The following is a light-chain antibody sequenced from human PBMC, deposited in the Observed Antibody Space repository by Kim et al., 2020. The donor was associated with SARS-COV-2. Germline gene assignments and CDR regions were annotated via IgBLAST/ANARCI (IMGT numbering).Light chain of an antibody. V-gene: IGKV2D-29*02. CDR3: MQSLQLPPNT. Sequence: LACIACKSSQSRLYRDGKTYLYWFVQKPGQSPQLLIHEVSTRLSGVPDRFSGSGSGTDFTLKISRVEAEDAGIYYCMQSLQLPPNTFGQGTKLEI. CDR1: QSRLYRDGKTY. J-gene: IGKJ2*01. CDR2: EVS.